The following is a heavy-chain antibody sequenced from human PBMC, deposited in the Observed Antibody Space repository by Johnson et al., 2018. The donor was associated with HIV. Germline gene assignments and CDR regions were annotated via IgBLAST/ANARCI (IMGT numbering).Heavy chain of an antibody. CDR1: GFTFSSYG. CDR2: IWYDGSNK. Sequence: QVQLVESGGGVVQPGRSLRLSCAASGFTFSSYGMHWVRQAPGKGLEWVAVIWYDGSNKYYADSVKGRFTISRDNSKNTLYLQMNSLRAEDTAVYYGAKDLRITIFGVVPPHDAFDIWGQVTMVTVSS. V-gene: IGHV3-33*06. D-gene: IGHD3-3*01. CDR3: AKDLRITIFGVVPPHDAFDI. J-gene: IGHJ3*02.